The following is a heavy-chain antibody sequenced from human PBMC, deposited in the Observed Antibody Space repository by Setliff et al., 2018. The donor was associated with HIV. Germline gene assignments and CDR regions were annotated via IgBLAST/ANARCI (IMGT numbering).Heavy chain of an antibody. J-gene: IGHJ4*02. Sequence: PSETLSLTCTVSGGSISSSSYYWGWIRQPPGKGLEWIGSIYYSGSTYYNPSLKSRVTMSVDTSKNQFSLKLTSVTAADTAVYYCTIPASSLAPNWGRGTQVTVSS. V-gene: IGHV4-39*01. CDR2: IYYSGST. CDR3: TIPASSLAPN. CDR1: GGSISSSSYY.